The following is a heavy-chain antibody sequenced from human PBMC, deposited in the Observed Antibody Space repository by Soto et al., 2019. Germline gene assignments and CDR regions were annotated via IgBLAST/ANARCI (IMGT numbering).Heavy chain of an antibody. J-gene: IGHJ2*01. CDR3: AKTPGGGDCGDWYFDL. CDR2: IKSSGSPT. V-gene: IGHV3-23*05. CDR1: GFTFSTYA. D-gene: IGHD2-21*02. Sequence: EVQLLESGGGWVQPGGSLRLSCAASGFTFSTYAMTWVRLAPGRWLEWVLGIKSSGSPTDDPESVKGRFTISRDNLMNTLFLDMHGLRSADTAIYYCAKTPGGGDCGDWYFDLCGRGTLVTVSS.